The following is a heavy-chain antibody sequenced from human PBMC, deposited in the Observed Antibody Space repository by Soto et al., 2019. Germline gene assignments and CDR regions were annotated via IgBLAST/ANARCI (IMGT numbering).Heavy chain of an antibody. D-gene: IGHD6-13*01. J-gene: IGHJ6*02. Sequence: PGESLKISCKGSGYSFTTYWIGWVRQMPGKGLEGMVIIYPGDSDTRFSPSFQGQVTISADKSINTTYLQWSSLKASDTAIYYCARQAASGKYYYAMDVWGQGTTVTVSS. CDR3: ARQAASGKYYYAMDV. CDR2: IYPGDSDT. V-gene: IGHV5-51*01. CDR1: GYSFTTYW.